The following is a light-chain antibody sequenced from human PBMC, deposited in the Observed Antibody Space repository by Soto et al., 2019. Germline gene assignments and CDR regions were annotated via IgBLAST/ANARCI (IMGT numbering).Light chain of an antibody. V-gene: IGKV1-9*01. CDR1: QGISSY. Sequence: DILLTQSPAFLSASVVVRVTITCRSSQGISSYLAWYQQKPGKAPKLLIYAASTLQSGVPSRFSGSGSGTEFTLTISSQQPEDFATYYGQQLNSDTYTCGQGLKLEI. CDR3: QQLNSDTYT. J-gene: IGKJ2*01. CDR2: AAS.